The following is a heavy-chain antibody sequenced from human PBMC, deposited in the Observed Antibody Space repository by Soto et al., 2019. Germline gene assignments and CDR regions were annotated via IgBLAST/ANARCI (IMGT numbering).Heavy chain of an antibody. CDR3: ARATVNDFWCGYPYYFDY. V-gene: IGHV4-39*01. CDR2: IYYSGST. CDR1: GGSISSSSYY. J-gene: IGHJ4*02. Sequence: QLQLQESGPGLVKPSETLSLTCTVSGGSISSSSYYWGWIRQPPGKGLEWIGSIYYSGSTYYNPSLKSRVTISVDTSKNQFSLKLSSVTAADTAVYYCARATVNDFWCGYPYYFDYWGQGTLVTVSS. D-gene: IGHD3-3*01.